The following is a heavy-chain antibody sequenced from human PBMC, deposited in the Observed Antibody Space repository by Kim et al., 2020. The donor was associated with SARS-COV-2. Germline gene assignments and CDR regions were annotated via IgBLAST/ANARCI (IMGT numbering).Heavy chain of an antibody. CDR1: GGSFSGYY. CDR3: ARGEVYYYGSGSYYNFDY. CDR2: INHSGST. D-gene: IGHD3-10*01. Sequence: SETLSLTCAVYGGSFSGYYWSWIRQPPGKGLEWIGEINHSGSTNYNPSLKSRVTISVDTSKNQFSLNLSSVTAADTAVYYCARGEVYYYGSGSYYNFDYWGQGTLVSVSS. V-gene: IGHV4-34*01. J-gene: IGHJ4*02.